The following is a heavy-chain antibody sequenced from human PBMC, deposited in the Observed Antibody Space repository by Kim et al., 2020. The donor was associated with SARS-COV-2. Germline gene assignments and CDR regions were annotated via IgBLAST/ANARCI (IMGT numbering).Heavy chain of an antibody. Sequence: SETLSLTCTVSGGSISSYYWSWIRQPPGKGLEWIGYIYYSGSTNYNPSLKSRVTISVDTSKNQFSLKLSSVTAADTGVYYCARDLGYNWNYYYYYGMDVWGQGTTVTVSS. CDR1: GGSISSYY. J-gene: IGHJ6*02. CDR2: IYYSGST. V-gene: IGHV4-59*01. CDR3: ARDLGYNWNYYYYYGMDV. D-gene: IGHD1-20*01.